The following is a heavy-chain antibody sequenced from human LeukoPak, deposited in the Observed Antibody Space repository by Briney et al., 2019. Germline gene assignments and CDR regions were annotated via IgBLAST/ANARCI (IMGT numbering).Heavy chain of an antibody. V-gene: IGHV3-9*01. J-gene: IGHJ6*02. CDR1: GFTFDDYA. CDR3: AKEQDGMDV. CDR2: ISWNSGSI. Sequence: GGSLRLSCAASGFTFDDYAMHWVRQAPGKGLEWVSGISWNSGSIGYADSVKGRFTISRDNAKNSLYLQMNSLRAVDTALYYCAKEQDGMDVWGQGTTVTVSS.